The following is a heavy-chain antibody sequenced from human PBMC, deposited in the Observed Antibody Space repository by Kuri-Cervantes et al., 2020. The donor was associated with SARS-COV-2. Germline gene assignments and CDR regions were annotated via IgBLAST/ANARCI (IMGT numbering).Heavy chain of an antibody. Sequence: GGSLRLSCAASGFTFDDYGMSWVRQAPGKGLVWVSRINSDGSSTTYADSVKGRFTISRDNAENTLYLQMDSLRAEDTAVYYCARDGVTAVFDYWGQGTLVTVSS. V-gene: IGHV3-74*01. J-gene: IGHJ4*02. CDR1: GFTFDDYG. CDR3: ARDGVTAVFDY. D-gene: IGHD2-21*02. CDR2: INSDGSST.